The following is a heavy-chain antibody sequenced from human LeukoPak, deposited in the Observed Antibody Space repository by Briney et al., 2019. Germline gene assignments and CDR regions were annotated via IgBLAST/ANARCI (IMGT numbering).Heavy chain of an antibody. J-gene: IGHJ4*02. Sequence: SETLSLTCTVSGGSISSSSYYWGSVRQPPGKGLEWIGSIYYRGSTYYNPSLKGRVTISVDTSKNQFSLKLTSVTAADTAVYYCARAVEMSTIHPGFDFWGQGALVTVSS. CDR1: GGSISSSSYY. D-gene: IGHD5-24*01. CDR3: ARAVEMSTIHPGFDF. V-gene: IGHV4-39*01. CDR2: IYYRGST.